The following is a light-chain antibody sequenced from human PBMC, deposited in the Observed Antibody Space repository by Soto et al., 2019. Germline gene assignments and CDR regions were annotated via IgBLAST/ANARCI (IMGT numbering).Light chain of an antibody. CDR1: TGAVTSGYY. CDR3: LLYYGGAQV. J-gene: IGLJ2*01. V-gene: IGLV7-43*01. CDR2: NTN. Sequence: QAVVTQEPSLTVSPGGTVTLTCASSTGAVTSGYYPNWFQQKPGQAPRALIYNTNNKHSWTPARFSCSLLGGKAALTLSGVQPEDEAEYYCLLYYGGAQVFGGGTKLTVL.